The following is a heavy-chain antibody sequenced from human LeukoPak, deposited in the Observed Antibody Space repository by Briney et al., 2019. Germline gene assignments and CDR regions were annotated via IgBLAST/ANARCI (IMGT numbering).Heavy chain of an antibody. Sequence: SGGYLRLSCAASGFTVSSSYMYWVRQAPGKGLEWISFFYRGEITYYAESVRGRFTISRDISKNTLYLLMNSLIPEDTAVYYCAREVVSIPSYFESWGQGTRVTVSS. D-gene: IGHD2-15*01. V-gene: IGHV3-53*01. CDR1: GFTVSSSY. J-gene: IGHJ4*02. CDR2: FYRGEIT. CDR3: AREVVSIPSYFES.